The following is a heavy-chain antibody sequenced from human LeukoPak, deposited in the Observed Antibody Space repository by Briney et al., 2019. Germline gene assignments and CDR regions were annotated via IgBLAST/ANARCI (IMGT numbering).Heavy chain of an antibody. D-gene: IGHD1-26*01. V-gene: IGHV3-23*01. CDR1: GFTFSSSA. CDR3: AKGGSYAPLDY. Sequence: GGSLRLPCTASGFTFSSSAMAWVRQAPGKGLEWVSAISDSGGDSIYTDSVKDRFTISRDNSKNTLYLQMNSLRAEDTAVYYCAKGGSYAPLDYWGQGTLVTVSS. CDR2: ISDSGGDS. J-gene: IGHJ4*02.